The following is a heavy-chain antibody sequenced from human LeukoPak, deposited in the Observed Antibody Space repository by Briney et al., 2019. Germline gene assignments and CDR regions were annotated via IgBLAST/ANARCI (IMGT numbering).Heavy chain of an antibody. D-gene: IGHD6-19*01. J-gene: IGHJ4*02. CDR3: AREGRGWYYFDY. CDR2: ISYDGTIR. Sequence: GRSLRLSCAASGLTFSSYGMHWVRQAPGKGLEWVAVISYDGTIRNYADSVKGRFTISRDNAKNSLYLQMNSLRAEDTAVYYCAREGRGWYYFDYWGQGTLVTVSS. CDR1: GLTFSSYG. V-gene: IGHV3-30*03.